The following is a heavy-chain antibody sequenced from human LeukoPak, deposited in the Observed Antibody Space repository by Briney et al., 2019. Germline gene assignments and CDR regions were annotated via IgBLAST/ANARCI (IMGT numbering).Heavy chain of an antibody. V-gene: IGHV4-30-2*01. Sequence: PSQTLSLTCTVSGGSISSGGYYWSWIRQPPGKGLEWIGYIYHSGSTYYNPSLKSRVTISVDRSKNQFSLKLSSVTAADTAVYYCAREAPSSLFGVVITDAFDIWGQGTMVTVSS. D-gene: IGHD3-3*01. CDR2: IYHSGST. CDR3: AREAPSSLFGVVITDAFDI. J-gene: IGHJ3*02. CDR1: GGSISSGGYY.